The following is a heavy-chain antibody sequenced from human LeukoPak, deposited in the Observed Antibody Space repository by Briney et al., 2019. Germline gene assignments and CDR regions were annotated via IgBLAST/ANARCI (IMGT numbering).Heavy chain of an antibody. Sequence: SETLSLTCTVSGGSLSSSSYYWGWIRQPPGKGLEWIGSIYYSGSTYYNPSLKSRVTISVDTSKNQFSLKLSSVTAADTAVYYCARNVVVPAAIGWFDPWGQGTLVTVSS. D-gene: IGHD2-2*02. CDR2: IYYSGST. V-gene: IGHV4-39*07. J-gene: IGHJ5*02. CDR3: ARNVVVPAAIGWFDP. CDR1: GGSLSSSSYY.